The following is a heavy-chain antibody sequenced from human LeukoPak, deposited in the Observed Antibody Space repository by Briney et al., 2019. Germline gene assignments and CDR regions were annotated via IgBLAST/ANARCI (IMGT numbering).Heavy chain of an antibody. CDR3: ARHPVNPSGGFDY. J-gene: IGHJ4*02. CDR1: GGSISSSSYY. CDR2: IYYSGST. D-gene: IGHD3-16*01. V-gene: IGHV4-39*01. Sequence: SETLSLTCTVSGGSISSSSYYWGWIRQPPGKGLEWIGSIYYSGSTYYNPSLKSRVTISVDTSKNQFSLKLSSVTAADTAVYYCARHPVNPSGGFDYWGQGTLVTVSS.